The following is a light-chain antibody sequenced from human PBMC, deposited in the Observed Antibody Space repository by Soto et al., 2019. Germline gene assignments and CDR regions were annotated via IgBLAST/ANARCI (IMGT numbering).Light chain of an antibody. CDR3: QQYNSWPPIT. CDR2: GAS. V-gene: IGKV3-20*01. J-gene: IGKJ5*01. CDR1: QSVSSSY. Sequence: IVLTQSPGTLSLSPGERATLSCRASQSVSSSYLAWYQQKPGQAPRLLIYGASSRATGIPDRFSGSGSGTDFTLTISRLEPEDFAVYYCQQYNSWPPITFGQGTRLEN.